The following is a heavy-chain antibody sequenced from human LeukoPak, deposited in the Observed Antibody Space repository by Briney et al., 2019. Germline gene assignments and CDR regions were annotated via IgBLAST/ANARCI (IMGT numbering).Heavy chain of an antibody. J-gene: IGHJ4*02. Sequence: GGSLRLSCAASGFTFSSYWTSWVRQAPGKGLEWVANIKQDGSEKYYVDSVKGRFTISRDNAKNSLYLQMNSLRAEDTAVYYCASSGYRFDPFDYWGQGTLVTVSS. CDR3: ASSGYRFDPFDY. CDR2: IKQDGSEK. D-gene: IGHD5-18*01. CDR1: GFTFSSYW. V-gene: IGHV3-7*01.